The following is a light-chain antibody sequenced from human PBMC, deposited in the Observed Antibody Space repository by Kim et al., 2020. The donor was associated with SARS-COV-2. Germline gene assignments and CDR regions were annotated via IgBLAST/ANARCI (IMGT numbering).Light chain of an antibody. Sequence: LSPGERATLSCRASQSVSSNSLAWYQQKPGQAPRLLIYAASSRATGIPDRFSGSGSGPDFTLTITRLEPEDFAVYYCQQYGSSPYTFGQGTKLEI. J-gene: IGKJ2*01. V-gene: IGKV3-20*01. CDR2: AAS. CDR3: QQYGSSPYT. CDR1: QSVSSNS.